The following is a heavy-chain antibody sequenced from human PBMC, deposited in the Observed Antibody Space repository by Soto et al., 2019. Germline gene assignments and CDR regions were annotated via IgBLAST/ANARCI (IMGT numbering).Heavy chain of an antibody. V-gene: IGHV5-51*01. CDR1: GYSFTSYW. Sequence: GESLKISCKGSGYSFTSYWIGWVRQMPGKGLEWMGIIYPGDSDTRYSPSFQGQVTMTRDTSITTAYLELSSLKYDDSAIFYCALSFSQTNIDVWGQGTTVTVSS. CDR3: ALSFSQTNIDV. CDR2: IYPGDSDT. J-gene: IGHJ6*01.